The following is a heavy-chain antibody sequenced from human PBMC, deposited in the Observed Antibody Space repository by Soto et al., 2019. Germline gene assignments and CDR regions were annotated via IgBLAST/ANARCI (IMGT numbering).Heavy chain of an antibody. V-gene: IGHV4-4*02. CDR1: GDSINSNYC. Sequence: QVQLQESGPGLVRTSGTLSLTCAVSGDSINSNYCWTWVSQPPGKGLEWIAEIYYSGGTSYNPSLKSRVTISMEKSKNQFSLNLTSVTAADTAMYYCARDTGWGLGYWGQGTLVTVSS. CDR3: ARDTGWGLGY. J-gene: IGHJ4*02. D-gene: IGHD6-19*01. CDR2: IYYSGGT.